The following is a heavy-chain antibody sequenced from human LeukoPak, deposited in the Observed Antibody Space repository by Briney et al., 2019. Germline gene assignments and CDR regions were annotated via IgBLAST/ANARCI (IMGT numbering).Heavy chain of an antibody. CDR1: GYTFTSSD. CDR3: ARGRPGLASAGTYDF. CDR2: TNPNSGKT. J-gene: IGHJ4*02. D-gene: IGHD6-13*01. Sequence: ASVKVSCKASGYTFTSSDINWVRQAPGQGLERMGWTNPNSGKTGYARKFQGRVTMTKNTSISTAYMEVSSLGYDDTAIYYCARGRPGLASAGTYDFWGRGTLITVSS. V-gene: IGHV1-8*01.